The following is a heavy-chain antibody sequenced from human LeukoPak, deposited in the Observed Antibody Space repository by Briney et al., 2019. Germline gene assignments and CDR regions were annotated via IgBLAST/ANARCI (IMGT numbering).Heavy chain of an antibody. D-gene: IGHD2-2*01. V-gene: IGHV3-23*01. Sequence: GGSLRLSCAASGFSFSNYAMSLVRQAPGKGLECVSAISGRGSNTYYSDSVKGRFTISRDNSKNTLYMTMNSLTAEDTAVYYCAKAVVIVPTATPFDYWGQGTLVTVSP. J-gene: IGHJ4*02. CDR2: ISGRGSNT. CDR3: AKAVVIVPTATPFDY. CDR1: GFSFSNYA.